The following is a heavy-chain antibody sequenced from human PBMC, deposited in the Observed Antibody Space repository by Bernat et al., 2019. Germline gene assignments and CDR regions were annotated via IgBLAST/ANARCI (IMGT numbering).Heavy chain of an antibody. CDR1: GFTVSSNY. J-gene: IGHJ3*02. CDR3: ARDSRGGYCSGGSCYEDAFDI. CDR2: IYSGGST. Sequence: EVQLVETGGGLIQPGGSLRLSCAASGFTVSSNYMSWVRQAPGKGLEWVSVIYSGGSTYYADSVKGRFTISRDNSKNTLYLQMNSLRAEDTAGYYCARDSRGGYCSGGSCYEDAFDIWGQGTMVTVSS. D-gene: IGHD2-15*01. V-gene: IGHV3-53*05.